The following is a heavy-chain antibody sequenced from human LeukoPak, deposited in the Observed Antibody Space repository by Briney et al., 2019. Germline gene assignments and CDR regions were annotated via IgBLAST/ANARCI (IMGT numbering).Heavy chain of an antibody. CDR1: GGSISSGDYF. D-gene: IGHD5-12*01. J-gene: IGHJ4*02. CDR2: IYYSGST. V-gene: IGHV4-30-4*01. CDR3: ARGSAYDWILY. Sequence: SETLSLTCTVSGGSISSGDYFWRWIRQPPGKCLEWIGYIYYSGSTYYNPSLKSRVTISVDTSKNQFSLKLSSVTAADTAVYYCARGSAYDWILYWGQGTLVTVSS.